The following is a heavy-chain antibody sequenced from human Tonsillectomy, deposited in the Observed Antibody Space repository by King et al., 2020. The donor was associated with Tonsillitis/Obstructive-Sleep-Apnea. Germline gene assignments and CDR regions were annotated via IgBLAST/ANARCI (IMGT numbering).Heavy chain of an antibody. V-gene: IGHV3-48*02. CDR2: ISSSSSTI. Sequence: VQLVESGGGLVQPGGSLRLSCAASGFTFSSYSMNWVRQAPGKGLEWVSYISSSSSTIYYADSVKGRFTISRDNAKNSLYLQMNSLRDEDTAVYYCARVRMDYGDSAYYYYMDVWGKGTTGTVSS. J-gene: IGHJ6*03. CDR3: ARVRMDYGDSAYYYYMDV. CDR1: GFTFSSYS. D-gene: IGHD4-17*01.